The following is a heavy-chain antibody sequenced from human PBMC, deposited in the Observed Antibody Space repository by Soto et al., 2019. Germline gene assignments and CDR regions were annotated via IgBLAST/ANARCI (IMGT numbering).Heavy chain of an antibody. D-gene: IGHD1-1*01. V-gene: IGHV3-23*01. CDR3: AALRGTPHTYYYGMDV. CDR1: GFTFSSYA. CDR2: ISGSGGST. J-gene: IGHJ6*02. Sequence: GGSLRLSCAASGFTFSSYAMSWVRQAPGKGLEWVSAISGSGGSTYYADSVKGRFTISRDNSKNTLYLQMNSPRAEDTAVYYCAALRGTPHTYYYGMDVWGQGTTVTVSS.